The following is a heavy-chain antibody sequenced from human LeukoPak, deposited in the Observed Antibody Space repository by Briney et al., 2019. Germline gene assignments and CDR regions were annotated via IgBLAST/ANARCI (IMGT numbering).Heavy chain of an antibody. V-gene: IGHV3-23*01. CDR2: ISGSGGST. J-gene: IGHJ3*02. D-gene: IGHD1-26*01. Sequence: GGSLRLSCAASGFTFSSYAMSWVRRAPGKGLEWVSAISGSGGSTYYADSVKGRFTISRDNSKNTLYLQMNSLRAEDTAVYYCAKALGWEEDAFDIWGQGTMVTVSS. CDR3: AKALGWEEDAFDI. CDR1: GFTFSSYA.